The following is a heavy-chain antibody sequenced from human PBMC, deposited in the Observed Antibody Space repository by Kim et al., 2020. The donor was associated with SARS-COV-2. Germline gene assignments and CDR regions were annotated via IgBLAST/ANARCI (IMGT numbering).Heavy chain of an antibody. J-gene: IGHJ6*02. CDR1: GYTLTELS. D-gene: IGHD3-10*01. Sequence: ASVKVSCKVSGYTLTELSMHWVRQAPGKGLEWMGGFDPEDGETIYAQKFQGRVTMTEDTSTDTAYMELSSLRSEDTAVYYCATGMGFREWWYYYYGMDVWGQGTTVTVSS. CDR2: FDPEDGET. V-gene: IGHV1-24*01. CDR3: ATGMGFREWWYYYYGMDV.